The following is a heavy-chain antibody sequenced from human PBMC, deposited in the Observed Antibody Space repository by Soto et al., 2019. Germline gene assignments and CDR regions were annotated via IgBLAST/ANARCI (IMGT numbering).Heavy chain of an antibody. Sequence: QLLESGGGLVQPGGSLRLSCAASGFTFGSYAMSWVRQAPGKGLEWVSAISGSGTIKYYADSVKGRFTISRDNTKNTLCPEMNSLRAEDRAVCYCAKDILTGFNYPGGHLYWGQGTLVAVSS. CDR3: AKDILTGFNYPGGHLY. CDR1: GFTFGSYA. CDR2: ISGSGTIK. D-gene: IGHD3-9*01. V-gene: IGHV3-23*01. J-gene: IGHJ4*02.